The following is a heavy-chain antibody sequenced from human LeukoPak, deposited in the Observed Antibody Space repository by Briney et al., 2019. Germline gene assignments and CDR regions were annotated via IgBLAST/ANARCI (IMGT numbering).Heavy chain of an antibody. Sequence: GGSLRLSCAASGFSFSSYSMNWVRQAPGKGLEWVSYISSSSSTIYYADSVKGRFTISRDNAKNSLYLQMNSLRAEDTAVYYCARDPLYYGSGSYYGWGQGTLVTVSS. CDR2: ISSSSSTI. V-gene: IGHV3-48*01. CDR3: ARDPLYYGSGSYYG. D-gene: IGHD3-10*01. CDR1: GFSFSSYS. J-gene: IGHJ4*02.